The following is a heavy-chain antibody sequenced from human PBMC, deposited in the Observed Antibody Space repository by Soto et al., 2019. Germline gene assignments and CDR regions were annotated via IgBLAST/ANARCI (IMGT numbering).Heavy chain of an antibody. Sequence: GGSLRLSCAASGFTFSSYGMHWVSQAPGKGLEWVAVISYDGSNKYYADSVKGRFTISRDNSKNTLYLQMNSLRAEDTAVYYCAKDQEQLVFYYYYGMDVWGQGTTVTVSS. D-gene: IGHD6-6*01. CDR3: AKDQEQLVFYYYYGMDV. J-gene: IGHJ6*02. CDR1: GFTFSSYG. V-gene: IGHV3-30*18. CDR2: ISYDGSNK.